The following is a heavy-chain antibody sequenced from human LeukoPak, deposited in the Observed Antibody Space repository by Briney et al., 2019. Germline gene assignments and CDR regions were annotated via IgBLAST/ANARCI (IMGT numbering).Heavy chain of an antibody. D-gene: IGHD6-13*01. CDR2: ISYDGSNK. Sequence: GRSLRLSCAASGFTLSAYAMHWVRQAPGKGLEWVALISYDGSNKYYADFVKGRFTISRDSSKNTLYLQVNSLRAEDTAVYYCAKEGLGSSWYPNYFDYWSQGTLVTVSS. J-gene: IGHJ4*02. CDR1: GFTLSAYA. V-gene: IGHV3-30*18. CDR3: AKEGLGSSWYPNYFDY.